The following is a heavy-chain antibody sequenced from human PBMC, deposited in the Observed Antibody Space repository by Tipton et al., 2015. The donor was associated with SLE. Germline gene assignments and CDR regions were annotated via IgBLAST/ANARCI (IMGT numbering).Heavy chain of an antibody. CDR2: IYTSGST. CDR3: VKGQEVAATNYYYYMDV. Sequence: TLSLTCTVSGGSISSYFWSWIRQPPRKGLEWIGYIYTSGSTNYNPSLRGRVSISVDTSRSQISLRLNSVTAADTAIYYCVKGQEVAATNYYYYMDVWGKGTTVTVS. D-gene: IGHD6-19*01. J-gene: IGHJ6*03. V-gene: IGHV4-4*08. CDR1: GGSISSYF.